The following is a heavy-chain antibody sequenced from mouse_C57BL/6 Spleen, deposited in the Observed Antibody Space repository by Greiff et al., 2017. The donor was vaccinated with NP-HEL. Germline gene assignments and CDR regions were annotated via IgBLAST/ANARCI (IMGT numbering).Heavy chain of an antibody. J-gene: IGHJ3*01. D-gene: IGHD2-3*01. CDR1: GFTFSSYG. V-gene: IGHV5-6*01. Sequence: EVMLVESGGDLVKPGGSLKLSCAASGFTFSSYGMSWVRQTPDKRLEWVATISSGGSYTYYPDSVKGRFTISRDNAKNTLYLQMSSLKSEDTAMYYCAKSHGYYVGTFAYWGQGTLVTVSA. CDR3: AKSHGYYVGTFAY. CDR2: ISSGGSYT.